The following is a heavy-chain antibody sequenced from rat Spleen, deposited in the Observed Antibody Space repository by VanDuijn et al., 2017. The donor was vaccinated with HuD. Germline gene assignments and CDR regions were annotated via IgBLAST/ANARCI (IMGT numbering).Heavy chain of an antibody. Sequence: EVQLVESGGGLVQPGRSLKLSCVASGFTFNRYWMTWIRQAPGKGLEWVATITHIGGDTYYPDSVKGRFTISRDNAKSTLYLQMNSLRSEDTATYYCTREDYVLTDWGQGVMVTVSS. CDR3: TREDYVLTD. CDR1: GFTFNRYW. CDR2: ITHIGGDT. J-gene: IGHJ2*01. V-gene: IGHV5-31*01. D-gene: IGHD1-12*01.